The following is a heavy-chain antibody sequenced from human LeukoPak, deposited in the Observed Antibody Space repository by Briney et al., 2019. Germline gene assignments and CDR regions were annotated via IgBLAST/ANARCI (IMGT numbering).Heavy chain of an antibody. Sequence: SETLSLTCTVSGGSISSSSYYWGWIRQPPGKGLEWIGSIYYSGSTYYNPSLKSRVTISVDTSKNQFSLKLSSVTAADTAVYYCARVQRSYYFDYWGQGTLVTVSS. CDR2: IYYSGST. J-gene: IGHJ4*02. CDR1: GGSISSSSYY. CDR3: ARVQRSYYFDY. V-gene: IGHV4-39*07.